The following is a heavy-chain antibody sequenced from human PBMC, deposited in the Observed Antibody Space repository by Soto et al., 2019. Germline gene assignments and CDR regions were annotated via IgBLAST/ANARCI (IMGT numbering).Heavy chain of an antibody. CDR1: GYTFTSYG. J-gene: IGHJ5*02. D-gene: IGHD2-15*01. CDR3: ARDGAIVVVVAATPGWFDP. Sequence: QVQLVQSGAEVKKPGASVKVSCKASGYTFTSYGISWVRQAPGQGLEWMGWISAYNGNTNYAQKLQGRVTMTTDTSTSTAYMELRSLRSDDTAAYYCARDGAIVVVVAATPGWFDPWGQGTLVTVSS. V-gene: IGHV1-18*04. CDR2: ISAYNGNT.